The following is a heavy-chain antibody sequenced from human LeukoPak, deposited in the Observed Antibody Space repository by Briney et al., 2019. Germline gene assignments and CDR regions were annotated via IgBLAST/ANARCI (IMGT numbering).Heavy chain of an antibody. CDR1: GGSFSGYY. CDR3: ARGRPYYDILTGFSMYNWFDP. V-gene: IGHV4-34*01. D-gene: IGHD3-9*01. CDR2: INHSGST. J-gene: IGHJ5*02. Sequence: SETLSLTCAVYGGSFSGYYWSWIRQPPGKGLEWIGEINHSGSTNYNPSPKSRVTISVDTSKNQFSLKLSSVTAADTAVYYCARGRPYYDILTGFSMYNWFDPWGQGTLVTVSS.